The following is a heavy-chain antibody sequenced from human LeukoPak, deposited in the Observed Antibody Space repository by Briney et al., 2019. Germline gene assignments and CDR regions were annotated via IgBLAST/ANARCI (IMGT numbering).Heavy chain of an antibody. Sequence: PSETLSLTCAVYGGSFSPYYWSWIRQLPGKGLEWIGEINHSGSTNYNPSLKSRVTISVDTSKNQFSLRLSSVTAADTAVYYCARGGFYCGGDCYVDYWGQGTLVTVSS. D-gene: IGHD2-21*02. CDR3: ARGGFYCGGDCYVDY. J-gene: IGHJ4*02. CDR1: GGSFSPYY. V-gene: IGHV4-34*01. CDR2: INHSGST.